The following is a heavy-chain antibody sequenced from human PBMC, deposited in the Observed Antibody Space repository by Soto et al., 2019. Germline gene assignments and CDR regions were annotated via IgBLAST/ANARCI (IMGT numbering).Heavy chain of an antibody. D-gene: IGHD2-8*02. J-gene: IGHJ4*02. CDR2: VKPDGSDK. CDR3: VTERYWSFEY. Sequence: EVQLVESGGGSVQPGGSLRLSCAASGFIFSDFWMSWVRQAPGRGLEWVANVKPDGSDKYYVDSVRGRFTISRDNAKDSLYLQLSSLRAEDTAVYYCVTERYWSFEYWGQGALVTVSS. CDR1: GFIFSDFW. V-gene: IGHV3-7*01.